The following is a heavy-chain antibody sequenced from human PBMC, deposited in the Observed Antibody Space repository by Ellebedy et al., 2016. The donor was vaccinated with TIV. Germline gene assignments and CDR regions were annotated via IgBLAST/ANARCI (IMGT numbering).Heavy chain of an antibody. CDR2: IKQDGSEK. CDR3: ARERNGGTVTTLFAFDI. J-gene: IGHJ3*02. V-gene: IGHV3-7*03. Sequence: GESLKISXAASGFTFSSYWMSWVRQAPGKGLEWVANIKQDGSEKYYVDSVKGRFTISRDNAKNSLYLQMNSLRAEDTAVYYCARERNGGTVTTLFAFDIWGQGTMVTVSS. D-gene: IGHD4-17*01. CDR1: GFTFSSYW.